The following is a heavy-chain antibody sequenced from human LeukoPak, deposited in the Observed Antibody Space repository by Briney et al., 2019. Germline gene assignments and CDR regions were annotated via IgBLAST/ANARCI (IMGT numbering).Heavy chain of an antibody. V-gene: IGHV3-7*01. D-gene: IGHD3-10*01. CDR2: IKQDGSEK. Sequence: GGSLRLSCAASGFTFSSYWVSWVRQAPGKGLEWVANIKQDGSEKYYVDSVKGRFTISRDNAKNSLYLQMNSLRAEDTAVYYCARVTLAGGYFDYWGQGTLVTVSS. J-gene: IGHJ4*02. CDR3: ARVTLAGGYFDY. CDR1: GFTFSSYW.